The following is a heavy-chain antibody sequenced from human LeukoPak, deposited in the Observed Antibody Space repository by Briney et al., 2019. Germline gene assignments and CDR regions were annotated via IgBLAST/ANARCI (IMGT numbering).Heavy chain of an antibody. V-gene: IGHV3-23*01. CDR3: ARSSRELGGYAPWELMPPFDY. CDR1: GFTFSSYG. Sequence: GGSLRLSCAASGFTFSSYGMSWVRQAPGKGLEWVSAISGSGGSTYYADSVKGRLTISRDNSKNKPYLQMNSLRAEDTAVYYCARSSRELGGYAPWELMPPFDYWGQGTLVTVSS. CDR2: ISGSGGST. D-gene: IGHD1-7*01. J-gene: IGHJ4*02.